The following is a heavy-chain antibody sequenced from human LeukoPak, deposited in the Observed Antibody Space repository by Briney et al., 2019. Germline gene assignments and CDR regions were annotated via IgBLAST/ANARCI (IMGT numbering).Heavy chain of an antibody. D-gene: IGHD5-12*01. CDR1: GFTFSSYA. CDR2: ISYDGSNK. V-gene: IGHV3-30-3*01. Sequence: GGSLRLSCAASGFTFSSYAMHWVRQAPGKGLEWVAVISYDGSNKYYADSVKGRFTISRDNSKNTLYLQMNSLRAEDTAVYYCARDPGGYSALDVWGQGTTVTVSS. CDR3: ARDPGGYSALDV. J-gene: IGHJ6*02.